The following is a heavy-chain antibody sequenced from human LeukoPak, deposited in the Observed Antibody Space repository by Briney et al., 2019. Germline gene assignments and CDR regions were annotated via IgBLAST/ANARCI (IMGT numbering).Heavy chain of an antibody. V-gene: IGHV3-21*01. CDR3: ARDGGLYYYMDV. CDR1: GFTFSSYS. D-gene: IGHD3-3*01. J-gene: IGHJ6*03. CDR2: ISSSSSYI. Sequence: GGSLRLSCAASGFTFSSYSMNWVRQAPGKRLEWVSSISSSSSYIYYADSVKGRFTISRDNAKNSLYLQMNSLRAEDTAVYYCARDGGLYYYMDVWGKGTTVTISS.